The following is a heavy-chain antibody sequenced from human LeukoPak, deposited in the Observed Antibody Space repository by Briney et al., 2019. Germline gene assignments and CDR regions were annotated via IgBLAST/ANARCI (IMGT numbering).Heavy chain of an antibody. CDR1: GYSFTNYW. D-gene: IGHD3-22*01. CDR3: ATPGGSSGYDSFDY. Sequence: GSSLKISCKGSGYSFTNYWICWVRQMPGEGLEWMRIIYPGDSDTKYSPSFQGQVTISADKSISTSYLQWSSLKASDTAMYYCATPGGSSGYDSFDYWGQGTLVTVSS. J-gene: IGHJ4*02. CDR2: IYPGDSDT. V-gene: IGHV5-51*01.